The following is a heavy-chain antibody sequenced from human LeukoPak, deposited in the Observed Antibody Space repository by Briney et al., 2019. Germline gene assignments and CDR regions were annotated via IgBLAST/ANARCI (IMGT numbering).Heavy chain of an antibody. V-gene: IGHV3-23*01. J-gene: IGHJ6*03. CDR2: ISSSGGST. CDR1: GFTFGNYA. Sequence: GGSLRLSCAASGFTFGNYAMTWVRQAPGKGLEWVSSISSSGGSTYYADSVKGRFTISRDNSKNTLYLQMNSLRAEDTAVYYCAKEGSTPSWYDYYYYMDVWGKGTTVTVSS. CDR3: AKEGSTPSWYDYYYYMDV. D-gene: IGHD2-2*01.